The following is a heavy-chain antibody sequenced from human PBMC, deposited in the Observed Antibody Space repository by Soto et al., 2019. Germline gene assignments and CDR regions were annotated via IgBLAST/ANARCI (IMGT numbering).Heavy chain of an antibody. V-gene: IGHV1-69*12. CDR1: GGTFSSYA. Sequence: QVQLVQSGAEVKKPGSSVKVSCKASGGTFSSYAISWVRQAPGQGLEWMGGIIPIFGTANYAQKFQGRVTITADESTSTAYMELSSLRSEDTAVYYCARVRIGPTSYYFDYWGQGTLVTVSS. CDR3: ARVRIGPTSYYFDY. CDR2: IIPIFGTA. J-gene: IGHJ4*02. D-gene: IGHD2-15*01.